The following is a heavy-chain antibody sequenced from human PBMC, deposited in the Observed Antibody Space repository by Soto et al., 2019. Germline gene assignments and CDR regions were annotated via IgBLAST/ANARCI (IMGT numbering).Heavy chain of an antibody. V-gene: IGHV3-30*03. Sequence: AGGSLRLSCAASGFTFSSYGMHWVRPAPGKGLEWVAVISYDGSTIYYADSVKGRFTISRDNAKNSLYLQMNSLRAEDTAVYYCARWGVDDFWSGFYSDYWGQGTLVTVSS. D-gene: IGHD3-3*01. CDR2: ISYDGSTI. CDR1: GFTFSSYG. J-gene: IGHJ4*02. CDR3: ARWGVDDFWSGFYSDY.